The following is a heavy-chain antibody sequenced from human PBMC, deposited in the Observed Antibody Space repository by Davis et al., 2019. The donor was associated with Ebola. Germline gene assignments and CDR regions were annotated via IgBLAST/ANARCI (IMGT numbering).Heavy chain of an antibody. V-gene: IGHV4-59*01. CDR3: ASGSGWSALVTGMDV. CDR2: IYYSGST. J-gene: IGHJ6*02. CDR1: GGSISSYY. D-gene: IGHD6-19*01. Sequence: SETLSLTCTVSGGSISSYYWSWIRQPPGKGLEWIGYIYYSGSTNYNPSLKSRVTISVDTSKNQFSLKLSSVTAADTAVYYCASGSGWSALVTGMDVWGQGTTVTVSS.